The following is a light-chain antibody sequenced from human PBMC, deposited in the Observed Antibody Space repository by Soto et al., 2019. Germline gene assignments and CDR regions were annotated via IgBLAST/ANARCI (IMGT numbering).Light chain of an antibody. Sequence: QSVLTQPPSVSGAPGQRVTISCTGSSSNIGAGYDVHWYQQLPGTAPKLLIYGNSNRPSGVPDRFSGSKSGTSASLAITGLQAEDEADYDCQSYDSSLSLVVFGGGTKVTVL. V-gene: IGLV1-40*01. J-gene: IGLJ2*01. CDR1: SSNIGAGYD. CDR3: QSYDSSLSLVV. CDR2: GNS.